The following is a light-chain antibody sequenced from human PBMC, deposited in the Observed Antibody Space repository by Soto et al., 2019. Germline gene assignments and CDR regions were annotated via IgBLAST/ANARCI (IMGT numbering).Light chain of an antibody. J-gene: IGKJ5*01. CDR2: AAS. CDR1: QVISTS. CDR3: QQLFDSPIP. V-gene: IGKV1-9*01. Sequence: DIQLTQSPSFLSPSIGESVTITCRASQVISTSLAWYQVKPGKAPKLLIYAASTLESGVPSRFSATVSGTEFSLTITSLQPEDFATYYCQQLFDSPIPVGQGTRLEIK.